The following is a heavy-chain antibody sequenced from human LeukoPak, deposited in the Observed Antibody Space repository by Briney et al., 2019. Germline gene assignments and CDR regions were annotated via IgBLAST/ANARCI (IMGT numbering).Heavy chain of an antibody. V-gene: IGHV3-9*03. J-gene: IGHJ4*02. D-gene: IGHD4-17*01. Sequence: GGSLRLSCAASGFTFSSYWMSWVRQAPGKGLEWVSGISWNSGSIGYADSVKGRFTISRDNAKNSLYLQMNSLRAEDMALYYCAKGGTTVTKKGFDYRGQGTLVTVSS. CDR2: ISWNSGSI. CDR1: GFTFSSYW. CDR3: AKGGTTVTKKGFDY.